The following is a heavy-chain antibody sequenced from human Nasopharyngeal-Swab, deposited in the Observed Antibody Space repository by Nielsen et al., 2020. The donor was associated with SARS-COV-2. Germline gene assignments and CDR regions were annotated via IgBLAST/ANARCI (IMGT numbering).Heavy chain of an antibody. CDR1: GYTFTSYA. CDR2: INAGNGNT. CDR3: ARVLGDTALGY. J-gene: IGHJ4*02. D-gene: IGHD5-18*01. V-gene: IGHV1-3*01. Sequence: ASAQVSCNASGYTFTSYAMHWVRQAPGQRLEWMGWINAGNGNTKYSQKFQGRVTITRDTSASTAYMELSSLRSEDTAVYYCARVLGDTALGYWVQGTLVTVSS.